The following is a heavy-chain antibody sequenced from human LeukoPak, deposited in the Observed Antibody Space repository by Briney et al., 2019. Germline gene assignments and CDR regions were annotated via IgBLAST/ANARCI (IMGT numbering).Heavy chain of an antibody. CDR2: IYHSDSS. D-gene: IGHD3-9*01. J-gene: IGHJ4*02. V-gene: IGHV4-38-2*02. CDR1: GYSISSGYY. CDR3: ARVSTGYYYFDY. Sequence: SETLSLTCTVSGYSISSGYYWGWIRQPPGEGLEWLGSIYHSDSSYYNPSLKIRVTISVDTSKNQFSLKLSSETATDTAVYYCARVSTGYYYFDYWGQGTLVTVSS.